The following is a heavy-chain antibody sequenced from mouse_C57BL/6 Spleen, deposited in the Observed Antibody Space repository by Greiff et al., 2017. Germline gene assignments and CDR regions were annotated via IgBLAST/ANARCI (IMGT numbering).Heavy chain of an antibody. J-gene: IGHJ2*01. CDR3: ARRSYYFDY. V-gene: IGHV1-52*01. Sequence: VQLQQPGAELVRPGSSVKLSCKASGYTFTSYWMHWVKQRPIQGLEWIGNIDPSDSATHYNQKFKDKATLTVDKSSSTAYMQLSSLTSEDSAVYYCARRSYYFDYWGQGTTLTVSS. CDR1: GYTFTSYW. CDR2: IDPSDSAT.